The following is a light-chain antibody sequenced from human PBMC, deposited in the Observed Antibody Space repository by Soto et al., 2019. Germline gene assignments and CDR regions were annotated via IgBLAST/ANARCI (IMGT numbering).Light chain of an antibody. J-gene: IGLJ2*01. CDR1: SSDVGGYNY. Sequence: QSALTQPASVSGSPGQSITISCTGTSSDVGGYNYVSWYEQHPRKAPKLMIYEVSNRPSEVSNRFSGSKSGNTASLTISGLQAEDEGNYYCSSYTSGSTLVVCGGGTKLNVL. V-gene: IGLV2-14*01. CDR3: SSYTSGSTLVV. CDR2: EVS.